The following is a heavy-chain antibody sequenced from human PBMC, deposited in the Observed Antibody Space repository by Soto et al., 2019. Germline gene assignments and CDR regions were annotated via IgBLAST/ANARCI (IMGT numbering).Heavy chain of an antibody. Sequence: PSETLSLTCTVSGGSISSYYWSWIRQPPGKGLEWIGYIYYSGSTTYNPSLKSRVTISVDTSKNQFSLKLSSVTAADTAVYYCARARGSNWGYYYYGMDVWGQGTTVTVSS. J-gene: IGHJ6*02. CDR1: GGSISSYY. CDR3: ARARGSNWGYYYYGMDV. V-gene: IGHV4-59*01. D-gene: IGHD7-27*01. CDR2: IYYSGST.